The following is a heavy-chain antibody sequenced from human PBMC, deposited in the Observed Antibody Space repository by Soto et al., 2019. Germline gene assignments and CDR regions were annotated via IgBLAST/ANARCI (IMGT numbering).Heavy chain of an antibody. D-gene: IGHD3-22*01. V-gene: IGHV1-18*01. Sequence: QVQLVQSGTEVKKPGASVKVSCKASGYTFNSYGISWVRQAPGQALEWMGWISPYDDNTNYAQNLQGRVTMTTDTSTRTAYLELRRLRSDDTAVYYCARGGYYDSSGSRNYHYYGMDAWGQGTTVTVS. CDR2: ISPYDDNT. CDR3: ARGGYYDSSGSRNYHYYGMDA. J-gene: IGHJ6*02. CDR1: GYTFNSYG.